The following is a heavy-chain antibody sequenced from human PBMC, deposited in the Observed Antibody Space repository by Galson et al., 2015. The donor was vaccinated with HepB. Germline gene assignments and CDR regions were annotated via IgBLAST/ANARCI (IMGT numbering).Heavy chain of an antibody. CDR3: ARGAQARYCSSTSCYGGRGRYGMDV. CDR1: GITFSSYG. J-gene: IGHJ6*02. CDR2: ISYDGSNK. D-gene: IGHD2-2*01. V-gene: IGHV3-30*03. Sequence: CAASGITFSSYGMHWVRQAPGKGLEWVAVISYDGSNKYYADSVKGRFTISRDNSKNTLYLQMNSLRAEDTAVYYCARGAQARYCSSTSCYGGRGRYGMDVWGQGTTVTVSS.